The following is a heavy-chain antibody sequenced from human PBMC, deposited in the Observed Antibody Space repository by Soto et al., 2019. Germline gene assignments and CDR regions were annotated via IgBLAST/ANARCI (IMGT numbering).Heavy chain of an antibody. D-gene: IGHD2-15*01. CDR1: GYTFTSYY. V-gene: IGHV1-46*01. J-gene: IGHJ4*02. Sequence: GASVKVSCKASGYTFTSYYMHWVRQAPGQGLEWMGIINPSGGSTSYAQKFQGRVTMTRDTSTSTVYMELSSLRSEDTAVYYCARERPYCSGGSCYERRLDYWGQGTLVTVSS. CDR3: ARERPYCSGGSCYERRLDY. CDR2: INPSGGST.